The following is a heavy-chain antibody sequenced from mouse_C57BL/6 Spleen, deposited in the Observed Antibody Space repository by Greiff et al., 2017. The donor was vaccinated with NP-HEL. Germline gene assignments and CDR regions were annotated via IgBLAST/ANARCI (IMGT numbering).Heavy chain of an antibody. CDR1: GFNIKDDY. J-gene: IGHJ4*01. D-gene: IGHD1-1*01. CDR2: IDPENGDT. Sequence: VQLQQSGAELVRPGASVKLSCTASGFNIKDDYMHWVKQRPEQGLEWIGWIDPENGDTEYASKFQGKATITADTSSNTAYLQLSSLTSEDTAVYYCTPYGSSYAMDYWGQGTSVTVSS. V-gene: IGHV14-4*01. CDR3: TPYGSSYAMDY.